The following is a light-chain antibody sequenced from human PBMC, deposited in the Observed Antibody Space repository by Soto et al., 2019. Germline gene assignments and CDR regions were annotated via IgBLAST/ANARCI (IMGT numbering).Light chain of an antibody. CDR1: SSNIGTNT. J-gene: IGLJ3*02. CDR2: SNN. Sequence: QLVLTQPPSASGTPGQRVTISCSGNSSNIGTNTANWFQQLPGTAPKLLMYSNNQRPSGVPDRFSGSKSGTSASLGISGLQSEDEADYYCATWDDSLNGWVFGGGTKLTVL. V-gene: IGLV1-44*01. CDR3: ATWDDSLNGWV.